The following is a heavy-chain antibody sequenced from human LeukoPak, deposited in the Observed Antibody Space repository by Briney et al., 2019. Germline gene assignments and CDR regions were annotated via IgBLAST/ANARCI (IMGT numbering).Heavy chain of an antibody. CDR3: ARVTVAGTHFDS. CDR2: ISSDGSNK. J-gene: IGHJ4*02. D-gene: IGHD6-19*01. CDR1: GFTFSNYV. V-gene: IGHV3-30*03. Sequence: GGSLRLACAASGFTFSNYVMHWVRQAPGKGLEWVAVISSDGSNKYYADSVKGRFTISRDNSKTTLYLQMSSLRAEDTAVYYCARVTVAGTHFDSWGQGTLVPVSS.